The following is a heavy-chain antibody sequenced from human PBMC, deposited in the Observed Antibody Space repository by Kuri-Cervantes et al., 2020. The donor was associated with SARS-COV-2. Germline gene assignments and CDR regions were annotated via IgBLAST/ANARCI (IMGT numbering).Heavy chain of an antibody. D-gene: IGHD4-17*01. CDR1: GFTFSSYT. CDR3: ARDYPVEPELYSSTIQLWPNHMTTVTTGLGY. Sequence: GGSLRLSCAASGFTFSSYTMSWVRQAPGKGLVWVSNIGPSGTTKYYADSVKGRFTISRDNAKNSLYLQMSSLRAEDTAVYYCARDYPVEPELYSSTIQLWPNHMTTVTTGLGYWGQGTLVTVSS. CDR2: IGPSGTTK. V-gene: IGHV3-48*04. J-gene: IGHJ4*02.